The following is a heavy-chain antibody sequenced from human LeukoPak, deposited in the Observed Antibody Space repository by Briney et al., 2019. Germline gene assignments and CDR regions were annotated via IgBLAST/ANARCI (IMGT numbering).Heavy chain of an antibody. D-gene: IGHD3-10*01. CDR3: ARAGSYYPADAFDI. Sequence: SETLSFTCAVYGGSFSGYYWSWLRQPPGKGLEWIGEINHSGSTNYNPSLKSRVTISVDTSKNQFSLKLSSVTAADTAVYYCARAGSYYPADAFDIWGQGTMVTVSS. CDR2: INHSGST. J-gene: IGHJ3*02. CDR1: GGSFSGYY. V-gene: IGHV4-34*01.